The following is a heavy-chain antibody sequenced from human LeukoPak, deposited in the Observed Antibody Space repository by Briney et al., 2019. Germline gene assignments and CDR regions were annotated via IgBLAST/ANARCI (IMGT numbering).Heavy chain of an antibody. D-gene: IGHD5-24*01. Sequence: SETPSLTCTVSGGSISSYYWSWIRQPAGKGLEWIGRIYTSGSTNYNPSLKSRVTMSVDTSKNQFSLKLSCVTAADTAVYYCARVGGRDGYSRRGYYGMDVWGQGTTVTVSS. CDR2: IYTSGST. CDR1: GGSISSYY. CDR3: ARVGGRDGYSRRGYYGMDV. V-gene: IGHV4-4*07. J-gene: IGHJ6*02.